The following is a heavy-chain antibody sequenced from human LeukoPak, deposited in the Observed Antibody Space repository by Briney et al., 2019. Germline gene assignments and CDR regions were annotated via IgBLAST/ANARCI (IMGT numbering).Heavy chain of an antibody. CDR2: IYHSGST. V-gene: IGHV4-38-2*02. Sequence: SETLSLTCTVSGYSISSDYYWGWIRQPPGKGLEWIGNIYHSGSTYYNPSLKSRVTISVDTSKNQFSLKLSSVTAADTAVYHCARADSSSWFFDYWGQGTLVTVSS. CDR3: ARADSSSWFFDY. J-gene: IGHJ4*02. D-gene: IGHD6-13*01. CDR1: GYSISSDYY.